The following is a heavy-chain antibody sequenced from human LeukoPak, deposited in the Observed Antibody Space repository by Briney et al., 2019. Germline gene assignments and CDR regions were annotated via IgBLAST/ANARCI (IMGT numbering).Heavy chain of an antibody. CDR3: AMAPYGSGAAY. J-gene: IGHJ4*02. D-gene: IGHD3-10*01. Sequence: SETLSLTCTVSGGSISTSNYYWGWIRQPPGKGLEWIGNIFYSGSTYYSPSLRSRVTISLDTSRNQFSLKLNSVTAEDTAVYYCAMAPYGSGAAYWGQGTLVTVSS. V-gene: IGHV4-39*07. CDR1: GGSISTSNYY. CDR2: IFYSGST.